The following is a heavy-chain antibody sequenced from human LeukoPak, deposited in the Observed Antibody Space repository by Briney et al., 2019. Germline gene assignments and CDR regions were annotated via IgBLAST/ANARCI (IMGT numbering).Heavy chain of an antibody. CDR1: GYTFTSYG. D-gene: IGHD3-22*01. Sequence: ASVKVSCKASGYTFTSYGISWVRQAPGQGLEWMGWISAYNGNTNYAQKLQGRVTMTTDTSTSTAYMELRSLRSDDTAVYYCARDRGGYYDSSGYLHFDYWGQGTLVTVSS. CDR3: ARDRGGYYDSSGYLHFDY. J-gene: IGHJ4*02. CDR2: ISAYNGNT. V-gene: IGHV1-18*01.